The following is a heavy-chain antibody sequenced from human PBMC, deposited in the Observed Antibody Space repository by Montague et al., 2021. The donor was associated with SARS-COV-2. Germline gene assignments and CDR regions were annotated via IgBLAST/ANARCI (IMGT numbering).Heavy chain of an antibody. J-gene: IGHJ3*02. V-gene: IGHV4-39*01. CDR1: GGSITVSRYD. Sequence: SETLSLTCTVSGGSITVSRYDWGWIRQPPGKGLEWIGSVHYTGTTSYNASLKSRLIISVDTSENQFSLKMTSVTASDTAVYYCARHRANAGSFDIWGQGTIVTVSS. D-gene: IGHD1-1*01. CDR3: ARHRANAGSFDI. CDR2: VHYTGTT.